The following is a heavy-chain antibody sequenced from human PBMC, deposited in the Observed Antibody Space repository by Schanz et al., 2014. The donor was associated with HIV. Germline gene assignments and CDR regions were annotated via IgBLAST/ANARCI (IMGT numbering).Heavy chain of an antibody. D-gene: IGHD1-26*01. CDR3: ARDPSGRPTSTMDV. J-gene: IGHJ6*02. CDR2: INPNSGGT. CDR1: GGTLISTY. Sequence: QVKLVQSGAAVKRPGSTVKVSCTASGGTLISTYGFSWARQAPGQGLEWMGGINPNSGGTKYAEKFQGRVTMTRDTSISTLYMEMKSLRPDDTAVYFCARDPSGRPTSTMDVWGQGTTVTVS. V-gene: IGHV1-2*02.